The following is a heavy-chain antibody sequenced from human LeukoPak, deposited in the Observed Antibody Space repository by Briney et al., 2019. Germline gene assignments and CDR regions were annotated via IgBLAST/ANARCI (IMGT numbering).Heavy chain of an antibody. CDR3: ARHGYSYRRVPFDY. J-gene: IGHJ4*02. Sequence: SETLSLTCTVSGGSISSSSYYWGWIRQPPGKGLEWLGSIYYSGSTYYNPSLKSRVTISVDTSKNQFSLKLSSVTAADTAVYYCARHGYSYRRVPFDYWGQGTLVTVSS. D-gene: IGHD5-18*01. CDR1: GGSISSSSYY. V-gene: IGHV4-39*01. CDR2: IYYSGST.